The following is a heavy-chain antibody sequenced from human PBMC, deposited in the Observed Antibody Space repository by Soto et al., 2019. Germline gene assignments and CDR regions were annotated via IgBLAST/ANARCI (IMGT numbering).Heavy chain of an antibody. CDR2: IIPIFGTA. CDR1: GGTFSSYA. J-gene: IGHJ3*02. D-gene: IGHD2-15*01. Sequence: QVQLVQSGAEVKKPGSSVKVSCKASGGTFSSYAISWVRQAPGQGLEWMGGIIPIFGTANYAQKFQGRVTITADESTSTAYMELSSLRSEDTAVYYCARDRLRYCSGGSCHHDAFDIWGQGTMVTFSS. V-gene: IGHV1-69*01. CDR3: ARDRLRYCSGGSCHHDAFDI.